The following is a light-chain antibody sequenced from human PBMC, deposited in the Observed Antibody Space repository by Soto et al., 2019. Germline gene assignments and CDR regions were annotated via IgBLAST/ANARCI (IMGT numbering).Light chain of an antibody. J-gene: IGLJ1*01. CDR2: EVN. CDR1: SSDVGGYNY. Sequence: QSALTQPPSASGSPGRSVAISCTGTSSDVGGYNYVSWYQQHPGKAPKLMIYEVNKRPSGVPDLFSGSKSGKTASLTVSGLQAEDEAAYYCSPYSASSNDFASGPKVTV. CDR3: SPYSASSND. V-gene: IGLV2-8*01.